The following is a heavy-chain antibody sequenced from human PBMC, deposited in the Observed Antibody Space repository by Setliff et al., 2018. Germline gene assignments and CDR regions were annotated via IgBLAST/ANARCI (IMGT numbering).Heavy chain of an antibody. J-gene: IGHJ4*02. CDR2: IYRSGST. CDR3: ARQLCSSGYCYATTFDY. Sequence: SQTLSLPCAVSGYSISSGYYWGWIRQAPGKGLEWIASIYRSGSTYYNPSLKSRVTISVDTSKNQFPLKLSSVTASDTAVYYCARQLCSSGYCYATTFDYWGQGTLVTVSS. CDR1: GYSISSGYY. D-gene: IGHD3-22*01. V-gene: IGHV4-38-2*01.